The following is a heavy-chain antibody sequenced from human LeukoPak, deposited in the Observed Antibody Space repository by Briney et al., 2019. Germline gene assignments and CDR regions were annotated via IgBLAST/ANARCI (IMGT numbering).Heavy chain of an antibody. D-gene: IGHD6-19*01. CDR2: MNPNSGNT. CDR1: GYTFTSYD. V-gene: IGHV1-8*01. J-gene: IGHJ4*02. Sequence: ASVKVSCKASGYTFTSYDINWVRQATGQGLEWMGWMNPNSGNTGYAQKFQGRVTMTRNTSISTAYMELSSLRSEDTAVYYCARGLSVARIAVAGISFGYWGQGNLVTVSS. CDR3: ARGLSVARIAVAGISFGY.